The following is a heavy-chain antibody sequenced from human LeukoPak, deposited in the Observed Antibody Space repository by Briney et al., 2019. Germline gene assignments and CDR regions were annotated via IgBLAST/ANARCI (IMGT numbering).Heavy chain of an antibody. CDR1: GGSITSSLYF. CDR3: AGGQTLDWLSDYFDS. CDR2: IYYGGNT. Sequence: SETLSLTCTVSGGSITSSLYFWGWIRQPPGKGLEWVGSIYYGGNTYYNPSLKSRLTISVDTSKNQVSLKLRSVTAADTALYFCAGGQTLDWLSDYFDSWGEGSLVIVSS. D-gene: IGHD3-3*01. J-gene: IGHJ4*02. V-gene: IGHV4-39*01.